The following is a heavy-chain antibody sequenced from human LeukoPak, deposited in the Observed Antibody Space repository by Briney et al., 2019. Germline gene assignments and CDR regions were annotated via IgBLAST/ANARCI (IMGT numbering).Heavy chain of an antibody. D-gene: IGHD3-10*01. V-gene: IGHV3-23*01. CDR2: ISGSGGNT. J-gene: IGHJ4*02. CDR1: GFSFKDYN. Sequence: GRSLRLSCAASGFSFKDYNMHWVRQAPGKGLEWVSAISGSGGNTYYADSVKGRFTISRDNSKNTLYLQMNSLRAEDTAVYYCAKDRRAGSYDYWGQGTLVTVS. CDR3: AKDRRAGSYDY.